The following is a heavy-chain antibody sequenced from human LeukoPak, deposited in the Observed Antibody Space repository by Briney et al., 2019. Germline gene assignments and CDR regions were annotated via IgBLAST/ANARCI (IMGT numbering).Heavy chain of an antibody. CDR2: ITQLGNT. CDR1: GVSFGRYS. CDR3: ARVGSTPAKFDY. D-gene: IGHD2-15*01. V-gene: IGHV4-34*01. Sequence: PSDTLSLTCAVYGVSFGRYSWIWLRQSPGEGLEWIGEITQLGNTKYTPSLKSRVTMSVDASKNQFSLNVKSVTAADTAVYYCARVGSTPAKFDYWGQGTLVTVSS. J-gene: IGHJ4*02.